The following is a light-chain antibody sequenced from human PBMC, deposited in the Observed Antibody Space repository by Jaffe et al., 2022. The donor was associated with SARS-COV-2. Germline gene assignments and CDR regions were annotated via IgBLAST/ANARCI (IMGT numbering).Light chain of an antibody. Sequence: DIQMTQSPSSLSASVGDRVTITCQASQSIKNYLNWYQQKPGKAPKLLIYAVSNLLSGVPSRFSGSGSGTDFTLTISSLQPDDFATYYCQQSHSTPFTFGQGTKLDIK. CDR1: QSIKNY. CDR2: AVS. J-gene: IGKJ2*01. CDR3: QQSHSTPFT. V-gene: IGKV1-39*01.